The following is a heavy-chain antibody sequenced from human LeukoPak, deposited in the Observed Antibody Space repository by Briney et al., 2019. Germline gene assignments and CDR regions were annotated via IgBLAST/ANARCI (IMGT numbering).Heavy chain of an antibody. Sequence: GGSLRLSCAASGFTFSSYGMHWVRQAPGKGLEWVAFIRYDGSNKYYADSVKGRFTISRDNSKNTLYLQMNSLRAEDMAVYYCAKGLTTVTTYHAFDIWGQGTMVTVSS. D-gene: IGHD4-17*01. J-gene: IGHJ3*02. CDR2: IRYDGSNK. CDR3: AKGLTTVTTYHAFDI. CDR1: GFTFSSYG. V-gene: IGHV3-30*02.